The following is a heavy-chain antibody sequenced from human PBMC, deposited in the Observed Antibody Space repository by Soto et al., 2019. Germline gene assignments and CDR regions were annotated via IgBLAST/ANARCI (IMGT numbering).Heavy chain of an antibody. D-gene: IGHD2-2*02. CDR3: ARADTDIVVVPAAIGAFDI. CDR2: IYYSGST. CDR1: GGSISSYY. J-gene: IGHJ3*02. Sequence: PSETLSLTCTVSGGSISSYYWSWIRQPPGKGLEWIGYIYYSGSTNYNPSLKSRVTISVDTSKNQFSLKLSSVTAADTAVYYYARADTDIVVVPAAIGAFDIWGQGTMVTVSS. V-gene: IGHV4-59*01.